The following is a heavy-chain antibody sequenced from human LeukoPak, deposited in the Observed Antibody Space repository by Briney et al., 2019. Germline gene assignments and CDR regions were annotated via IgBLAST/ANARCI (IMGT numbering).Heavy chain of an antibody. CDR2: IWYDGSNK. CDR3: RGTYYYGSGIDGDYFDY. Sequence: GGSLRLSCEATGFSFGTFAMHWIRQAPGEGLEWLAIIWYDGSNKHYSDSVKGRFTISRDKSKSSLYLQMNSLRAEDTAVYYCRGTYYYGSGIDGDYFDYWGQGTLVTVSS. V-gene: IGHV3-33*01. J-gene: IGHJ4*02. D-gene: IGHD3-10*01. CDR1: GFSFGTFA.